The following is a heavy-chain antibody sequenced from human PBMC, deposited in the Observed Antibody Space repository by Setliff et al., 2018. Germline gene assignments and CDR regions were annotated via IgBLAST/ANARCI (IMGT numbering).Heavy chain of an antibody. D-gene: IGHD5-18*01. CDR3: AREGVDTRSSTDYRYYMDV. J-gene: IGHJ6*03. V-gene: IGHV1-69*05. Sequence: VASVKVSCKASGGTFRSYGISWVRQAPGQGLEWMGGTIPMFGSTNYAQKFQDRVTIITDESTGTAYMELSSLRTEDTAVYYCAREGVDTRSSTDYRYYMDVWGKGTTVTVSS. CDR1: GGTFRSYG. CDR2: TIPMFGST.